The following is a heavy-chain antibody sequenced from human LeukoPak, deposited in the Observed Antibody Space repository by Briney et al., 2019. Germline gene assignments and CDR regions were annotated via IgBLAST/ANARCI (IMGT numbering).Heavy chain of an antibody. CDR2: ITPILGIA. D-gene: IGHD5-12*01. J-gene: IGHJ4*02. CDR3: ARVPVATWRYYFDY. CDR1: GGTFSSYA. V-gene: IGHV1-69*04. Sequence: ASVKVSCKASGGTFSSYAISWVRQAPGQGLEWMGRITPILGIANYAQKFRGRVTITADKSTSTAYMELSSLRSEDTAVYYCARVPVATWRYYFDYWGQGTLVTVSS.